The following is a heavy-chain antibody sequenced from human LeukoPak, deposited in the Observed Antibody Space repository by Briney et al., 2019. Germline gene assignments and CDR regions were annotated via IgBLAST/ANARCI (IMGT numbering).Heavy chain of an antibody. J-gene: IGHJ3*02. CDR1: GFTFSSYS. D-gene: IGHD3-10*01. CDR2: ISSSSSYL. CDR3: ARVGTMVRGVISDAFDI. V-gene: IGHV3-21*01. Sequence: GGSLRLSCAASGFTFSSYSMNWVRQAPGKGLEWVSSISSSSSYLYYADSVKGRFTISRDNAKNSLYLQMNSLRAEDTAVYYCARVGTMVRGVISDAFDIWGQGTMVTVSS.